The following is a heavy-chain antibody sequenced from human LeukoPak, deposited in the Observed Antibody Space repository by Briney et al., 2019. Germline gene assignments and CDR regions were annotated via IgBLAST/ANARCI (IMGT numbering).Heavy chain of an antibody. CDR1: GFTFTNYW. D-gene: IGHD6-19*01. CDR3: AKGRRYNSSPDAFDI. Sequence: SGGSLRLSCAASGFTFTNYWMSWVRQAPGKGLELVANIKQDRSEKYYVDSVKGRFTISRDNAKNSLYLQMNSLRAEDTAVYYCAKGRRYNSSPDAFDIWGQGTMVTVSS. V-gene: IGHV3-7*01. J-gene: IGHJ3*02. CDR2: IKQDRSEK.